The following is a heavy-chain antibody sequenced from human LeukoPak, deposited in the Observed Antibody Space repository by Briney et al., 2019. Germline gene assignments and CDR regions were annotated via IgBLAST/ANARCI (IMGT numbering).Heavy chain of an antibody. D-gene: IGHD3-3*01. J-gene: IGHJ2*01. V-gene: IGHV4-59*01. CDR2: IYYSGTT. Sequence: SETLSLTCTVSGGSISSYYWSWIRRPPGKGLEWIGYIYYSGTTNYNPSLKSRVTISVDTSKNQFSLKLSSVTAADTAVYYCARDTLGGGVVTHWYFDLWGRGTLVTVSS. CDR1: GGSISSYY. CDR3: ARDTLGGGVVTHWYFDL.